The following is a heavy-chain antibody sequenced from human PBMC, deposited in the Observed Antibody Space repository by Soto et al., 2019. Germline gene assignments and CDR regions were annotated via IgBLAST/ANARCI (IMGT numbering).Heavy chain of an antibody. V-gene: IGHV3-13*01. D-gene: IGHD6-19*01. Sequence: GESLKISCAASGFTFSSYDMHWVRQATGKGLEWVSAIGTAGDTYYPGSVKGRFTISRENAKNSLYLQMNSLRAGDTAVYYCARGLISSGGRDGYWGQGTLVTVSS. CDR1: GFTFSSYD. CDR3: ARGLISSGGRDGY. J-gene: IGHJ4*02. CDR2: IGTAGDT.